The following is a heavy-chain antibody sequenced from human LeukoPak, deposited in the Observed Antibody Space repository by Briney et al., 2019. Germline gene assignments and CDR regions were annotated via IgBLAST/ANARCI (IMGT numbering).Heavy chain of an antibody. CDR1: GYTFTSYG. CDR3: ARGAGYDFWSGYVPHYFDY. CDR2: ISAYNGNT. J-gene: IGHJ4*02. Sequence: AASVKVSCKASGYTFTSYGISWVRQAPGQGLEWMGWISAYNGNTNYAQKLQGGVTMTTDTSTSTAYMELRSLRSDDTAVYYCARGAGYDFWSGYVPHYFDYWGQGTLVTVSS. V-gene: IGHV1-18*01. D-gene: IGHD3-3*01.